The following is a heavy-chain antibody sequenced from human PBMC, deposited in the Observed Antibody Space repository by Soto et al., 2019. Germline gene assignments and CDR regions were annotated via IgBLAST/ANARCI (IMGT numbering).Heavy chain of an antibody. V-gene: IGHV3-30*18. D-gene: IGHD4-17*01. CDR1: GFTFSSYG. CDR2: ISNDGSNK. J-gene: IGHJ6*02. Sequence: LRLSCAASGFTFSSYGMHRVRQAPGKGLEWVAVISNDGSNKYYEDSVKGRFTISRDNSKKTLNLQMNSLRAEDTAVYYCAKEYGDYEIIVYYYGMDVWGPGTTVTVSS. CDR3: AKEYGDYEIIVYYYGMDV.